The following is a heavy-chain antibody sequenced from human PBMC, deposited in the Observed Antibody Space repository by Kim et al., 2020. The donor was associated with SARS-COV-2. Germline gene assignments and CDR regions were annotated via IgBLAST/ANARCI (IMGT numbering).Heavy chain of an antibody. CDR2: ISSSSSNT. D-gene: IGHD1-7*01. Sequence: GGSLRLSCAASGFTFSDYYMSWIRQAPGKGLEWVSYISSSSSNTNYADSVKGRFTISRDNAKNSLYLQMNSLRAEDTAVHYCARVNYDNDAFDIWGQGTMVTVYS. CDR3: ARVNYDNDAFDI. J-gene: IGHJ3*02. V-gene: IGHV3-11*06. CDR1: GFTFSDYY.